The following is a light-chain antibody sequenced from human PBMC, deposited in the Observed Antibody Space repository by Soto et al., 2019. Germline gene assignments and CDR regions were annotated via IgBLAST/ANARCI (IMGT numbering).Light chain of an antibody. Sequence: QPVLTQSPSASASLGASVKLTCTLSSGHSSYAIAWHQQQPEKGPRYLMKLNSDGSHSKEDGIPDRFSGSSSGAERYLTIASLQSEDEADYYCHSWGTGIQVFGGGNKLTVL. J-gene: IGLJ2*01. CDR1: SGHSSYA. CDR2: LNSDGSH. CDR3: HSWGTGIQV. V-gene: IGLV4-69*01.